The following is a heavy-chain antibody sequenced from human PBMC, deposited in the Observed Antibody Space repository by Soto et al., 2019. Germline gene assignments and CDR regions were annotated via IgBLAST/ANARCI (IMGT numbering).Heavy chain of an antibody. D-gene: IGHD3-9*01. Sequence: ASVKVSCKASGYTFTSYAMHWVRQAPGQRLEWMGWINAGNGNTKYSQKFQGRLTITRDTSASTAYMELSSLRSEDTAVYYCARNLIDYDILTGYYMAYYFDSWGQGTLVTVSS. J-gene: IGHJ4*01. CDR1: GYTFTSYA. CDR2: INAGNGNT. CDR3: ARNLIDYDILTGYYMAYYFDS. V-gene: IGHV1-3*01.